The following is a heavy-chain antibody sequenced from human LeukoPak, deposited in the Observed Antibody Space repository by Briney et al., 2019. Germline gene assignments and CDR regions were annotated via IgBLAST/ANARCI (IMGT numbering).Heavy chain of an antibody. Sequence: PGGSLRLSCAASGFTFSSYSMNWVRQAPGKGLEWVSAISGSGGSTYYADSVKGRFTISRDNSKNTLYLQMNSLRAEDTAVYYCAKERFNWGSLDYWGQGTLVTVSS. CDR2: ISGSGGST. CDR1: GFTFSSYS. D-gene: IGHD7-27*01. V-gene: IGHV3-23*01. J-gene: IGHJ4*02. CDR3: AKERFNWGSLDY.